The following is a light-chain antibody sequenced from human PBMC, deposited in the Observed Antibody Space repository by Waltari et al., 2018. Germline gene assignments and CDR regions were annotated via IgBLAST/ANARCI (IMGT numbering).Light chain of an antibody. V-gene: IGKV1-5*01. J-gene: IGKJ1*01. CDR3: QEHVTYWA. CDR1: QSITRW. CDR2: DDS. Sequence: IQMTQSPSSLSASVGDRVTITCRASQSITRWLAWYQQKPGKAPKLLIYDDSSLESGVPSRFSGSGSGTEFTLTISSLQPDDFATYYCQEHVTYWAFGQGTKVEMK.